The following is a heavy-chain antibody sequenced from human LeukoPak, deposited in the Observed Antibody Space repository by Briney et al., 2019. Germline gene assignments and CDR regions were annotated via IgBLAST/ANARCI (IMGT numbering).Heavy chain of an antibody. CDR3: ARGNPTGPYDAFDI. J-gene: IGHJ3*02. D-gene: IGHD1-14*01. Sequence: PSETLSLTCTVSGGSISSYYWSWIRQPAGKGLEWIGRIYTSGSTNYNPSLKSRVTMSVDTSKNQFSLKLSSVTAADTAVYYCARGNPTGPYDAFDIWGQGTMVTVSS. CDR2: IYTSGST. CDR1: GGSISSYY. V-gene: IGHV4-4*07.